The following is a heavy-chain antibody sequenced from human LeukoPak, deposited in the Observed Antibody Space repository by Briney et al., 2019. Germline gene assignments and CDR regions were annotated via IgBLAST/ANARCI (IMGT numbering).Heavy chain of an antibody. CDR2: IIPIFGTA. D-gene: IGHD5-18*01. CDR1: GGTFSSYA. Sequence: ASVKVSCKASGGTFSSYAISWVRQAPGQGLEWMGGIIPIFGTANYAQKFQGRVTITADESTSTAYMELSSLRSEDTAVYYCASEDTAMVMRSYYYYGMDVWGQGTTVTVSS. V-gene: IGHV1-69*13. CDR3: ASEDTAMVMRSYYYYGMDV. J-gene: IGHJ6*02.